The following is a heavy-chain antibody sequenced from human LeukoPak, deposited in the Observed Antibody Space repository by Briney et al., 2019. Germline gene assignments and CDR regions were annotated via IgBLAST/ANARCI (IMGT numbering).Heavy chain of an antibody. J-gene: IGHJ5*02. CDR2: ISSSSSYI. D-gene: IGHD3-22*01. CDR3: ARVGTYYYDSSGPLDP. Sequence: GGSLRLSCAASGFTFSSYSMNWVRQAPGKGLEWVSSISSSSSYIYYADSVKGRFTISRDNSKNTLYLQMNSLRAEDTAVYYCARVGTYYYDSSGPLDPWGQGTLVTVSS. CDR1: GFTFSSYS. V-gene: IGHV3-21*01.